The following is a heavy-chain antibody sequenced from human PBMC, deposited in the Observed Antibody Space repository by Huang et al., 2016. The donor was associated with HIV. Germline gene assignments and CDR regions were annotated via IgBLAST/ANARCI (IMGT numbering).Heavy chain of an antibody. J-gene: IGHJ6*03. Sequence: QVQLVQSGAEVKRPGASVKVSCRASGGTFSTNAVSWVRQAPGQGLGWMGGSIPMFGTTNYAQRFQGNVTITADESSSTVYMELSSLRSDDTAVYYCARQPYCGGDCAHYYYFYMDVWGKGTTVTVSS. D-gene: IGHD2-21*02. CDR2: SIPMFGTT. CDR1: GGTFSTNA. V-gene: IGHV1-69*13. CDR3: ARQPYCGGDCAHYYYFYMDV.